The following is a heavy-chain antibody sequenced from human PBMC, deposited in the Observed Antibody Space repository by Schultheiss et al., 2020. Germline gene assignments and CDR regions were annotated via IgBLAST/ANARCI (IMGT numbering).Heavy chain of an antibody. CDR3: ARSVGGGSLIDY. V-gene: IGHV4-59*01. D-gene: IGHD2-15*01. CDR1: GGSISSYY. Sequence: SETLSLTCTVSGGSISSYYWTWIRLQPGKGLEWIGSIYYSGSTYYNPSLKSRVTISVDTSKNQFSLKLSSVTAADTAVYYCARSVGGGSLIDYWGQGTLVTVSS. J-gene: IGHJ4*02. CDR2: IYYSGST.